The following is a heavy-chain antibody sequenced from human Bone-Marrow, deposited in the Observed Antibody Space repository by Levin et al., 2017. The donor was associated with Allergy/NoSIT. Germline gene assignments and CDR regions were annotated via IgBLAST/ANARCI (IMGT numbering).Heavy chain of an antibody. CDR2: ISSSSSSM. CDR1: GFTLSSYE. CDR3: ARATSSWYPIDY. Sequence: HSGGSLRLSCAASGFTLSSYEMNWVRQAPGKGLEWISYISSSSSSMYYVDSVKGRFTISRDNAKNSLYLQMHSLRAEDTAVYFSARATSSWYPIDYWGQGTLVTVSS. D-gene: IGHD6-13*01. V-gene: IGHV3-48*03. J-gene: IGHJ4*02.